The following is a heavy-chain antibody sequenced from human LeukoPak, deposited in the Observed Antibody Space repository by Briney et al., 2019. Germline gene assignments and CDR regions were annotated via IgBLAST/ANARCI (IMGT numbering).Heavy chain of an antibody. V-gene: IGHV1-2*02. Sequence: ASVKVSCKASGYTFTGYYMHWVRQAPGQGLEWMGWINPNSGGTSYAQKFQGRVTMTRDTSISTAYMELSRLRSDDTAAYYCARTSGTVTTSSWYFDLWGRGTLVTVSS. CDR3: ARTSGTVTTSSWYFDL. CDR2: INPNSGGT. D-gene: IGHD4-17*01. CDR1: GYTFTGYY. J-gene: IGHJ2*01.